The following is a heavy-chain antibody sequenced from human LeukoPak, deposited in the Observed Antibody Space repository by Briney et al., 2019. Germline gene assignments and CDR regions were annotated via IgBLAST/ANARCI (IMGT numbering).Heavy chain of an antibody. CDR1: GFTFSSYA. V-gene: IGHV3-64*01. J-gene: IGHJ5*02. CDR3: ARPTNGT. Sequence: GGSLRLSCAASGFTFSSYAMHWVRQAPGKGLEYVSAISSNGGSTYYANSAKGRFTISRDNSKNTLYLQMGSLRAEDMAVYYCARPTNGTWGQGTLVTVSS. CDR2: ISSNGGST. D-gene: IGHD2-8*01.